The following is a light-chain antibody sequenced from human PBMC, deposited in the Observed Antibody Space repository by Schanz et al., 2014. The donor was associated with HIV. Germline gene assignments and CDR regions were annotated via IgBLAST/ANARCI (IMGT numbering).Light chain of an antibody. CDR1: QSVKSNF. J-gene: IGKJ1*01. V-gene: IGKV3-20*01. Sequence: EIVLTQSPGTLSLSPGERGTLSCRASQSVKSNFIGWYQQKPGQAPRLLIFGASNRATGIPDRFSGGGSGTDFTLTISSLEPEDFAVYYCQQLRTFGQGTKVEIK. CDR3: QQLRT. CDR2: GAS.